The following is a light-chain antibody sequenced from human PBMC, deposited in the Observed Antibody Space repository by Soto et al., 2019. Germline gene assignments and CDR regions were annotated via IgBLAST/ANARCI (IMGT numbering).Light chain of an antibody. CDR3: QQYGSSPTWT. V-gene: IGKV3-20*01. CDR1: QSVSSSY. Sequence: EIVLTQSPGTQSLSPGERATLSCRASQSVSSSYLAWYQQKPGQAPRLLIYGASTRATGIPDRFSGSGSGTDFTLTISRLEPADFAVYYCQQYGSSPTWTFGQGTKVEIK. J-gene: IGKJ1*01. CDR2: GAS.